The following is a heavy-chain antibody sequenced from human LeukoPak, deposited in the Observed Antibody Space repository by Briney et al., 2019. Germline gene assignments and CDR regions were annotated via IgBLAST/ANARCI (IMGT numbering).Heavy chain of an antibody. V-gene: IGHV3-23*01. CDR3: AKGGSLYYYGSGSPFY. CDR1: GFTFSSYA. D-gene: IGHD3-10*01. CDR2: ISGSGGST. J-gene: IGHJ4*02. Sequence: GGSLRLSRAASGFTFSSYAMSWVRQAPGKGLEWVSAISGSGGSTYYADSVKGRFTISRDNSKNTLYLQMNSLRAEDTAVYYCAKGGSLYYYGSGSPFYWGQGTLVTVSS.